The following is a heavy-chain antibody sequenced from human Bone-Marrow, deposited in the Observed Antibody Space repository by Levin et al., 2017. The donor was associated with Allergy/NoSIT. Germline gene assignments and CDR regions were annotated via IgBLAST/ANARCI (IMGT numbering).Heavy chain of an antibody. CDR2: ISTAGDS. Sequence: GGSLRLSCAASGFTSSMYDMHWVRQRPGKGLEWVSEISTAGDSYYSESVRGRFTTSRENAKNSVYLQLNNLRAGDTAVYFCTRQGDNWGNYFGLDVWGQGTTVTVSS. D-gene: IGHD7-27*01. CDR3: TRQGDNWGNYFGLDV. V-gene: IGHV3-13*01. CDR1: GFTSSMYD. J-gene: IGHJ6*02.